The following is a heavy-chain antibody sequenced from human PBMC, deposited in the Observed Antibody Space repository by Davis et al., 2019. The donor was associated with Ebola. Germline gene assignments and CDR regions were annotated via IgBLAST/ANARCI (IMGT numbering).Heavy chain of an antibody. V-gene: IGHV3-30*02. CDR3: AKDQQQLGTPYFDY. J-gene: IGHJ4*02. CDR1: GLTSSTYW. Sequence: GGSLRLSCAASGLTSSTYWMSCVRQAPGKGLEWVAFIRYDGSNKYYADSVRGRFTISRDNSKNTLYLQMNSLRAEDTAIYYCAKDQQQLGTPYFDYWGQGTLVTVSS. D-gene: IGHD6-13*01. CDR2: IRYDGSNK.